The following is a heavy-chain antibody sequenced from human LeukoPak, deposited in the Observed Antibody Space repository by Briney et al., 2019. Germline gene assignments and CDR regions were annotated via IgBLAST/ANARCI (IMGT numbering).Heavy chain of an antibody. Sequence: PGGSLRLSCAASGFTFSSYSMNWVRQAPGKGLEWVSSISSSSSYIYYADSVKGRFTISRDNAKNSLYLQMNSLRAEDTAVYYCARAERGDDYSNCLDYWGQGTLVTVSS. CDR1: GFTFSSYS. CDR2: ISSSSSYI. V-gene: IGHV3-21*01. J-gene: IGHJ4*02. D-gene: IGHD4-11*01. CDR3: ARAERGDDYSNCLDY.